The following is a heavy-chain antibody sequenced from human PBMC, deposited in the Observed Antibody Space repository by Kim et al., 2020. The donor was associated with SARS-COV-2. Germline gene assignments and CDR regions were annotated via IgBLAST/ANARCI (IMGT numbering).Heavy chain of an antibody. D-gene: IGHD4-17*01. CDR1: GFTFSSYA. CDR3: AKDIRKRMTTVVSGYGMDV. Sequence: GGSLRLSCAASGFTFSSYAMNWVRLAPGKGLEWVSTISGSGDSTYYSDSVKGRFTISRDNSKNTLYLQMNSLRAGDTAIYYCAKDIRKRMTTVVSGYGMDVWGQGTTVTVSS. CDR2: ISGSGDST. J-gene: IGHJ6*02. V-gene: IGHV3-23*01.